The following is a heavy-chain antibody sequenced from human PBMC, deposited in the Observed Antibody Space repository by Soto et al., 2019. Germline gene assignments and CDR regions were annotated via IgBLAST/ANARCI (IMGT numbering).Heavy chain of an antibody. CDR2: ISALNGNT. CDR3: ARVYGSGSYIAFDI. J-gene: IGHJ3*02. D-gene: IGHD3-10*01. Sequence: QVQLVQSGAEVKKPGASVKVSCKASGYTFTHYGISWVRQAPGQGLAWMGWISALNGNTKYVDNFQERVTMTSDTSTNTSYLEVRSLRSDDTAMYYCARVYGSGSYIAFDIWGQGTMVTVSS. V-gene: IGHV1-18*01. CDR1: GYTFTHYG.